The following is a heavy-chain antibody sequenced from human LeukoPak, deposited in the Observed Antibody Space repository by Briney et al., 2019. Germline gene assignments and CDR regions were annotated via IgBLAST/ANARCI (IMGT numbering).Heavy chain of an antibody. J-gene: IGHJ6*03. V-gene: IGHV4-39*01. CDR1: GGSIRSSSYY. CDR3: ARHIEYHYYYYYKDV. D-gene: IGHD2-2*01. CDR2: IYYSGNT. Sequence: SETLSLTCTAGGSIRSSSYYWGWIRQPPGKGLEWIGSIYYSGNTYYNPSLKSRVTISIDTSKNQFSLGLSSVTAADTAVYYCARHIEYHYYYYYKDVWGKGTTVTVSS.